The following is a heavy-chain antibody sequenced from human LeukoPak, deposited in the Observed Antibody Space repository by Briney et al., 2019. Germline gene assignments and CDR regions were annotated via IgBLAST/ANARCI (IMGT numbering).Heavy chain of an antibody. V-gene: IGHV3-74*01. CDR2: INSDGSST. J-gene: IGHJ6*02. Sequence: GGSLRLSCAASGFTFSSYWMHWVRQAPGKGLVWVSRINSDGSSTSYADSVRGRFTISRDNAKNTLYLQMNSLRAEDTAVYYCARNPGGDGDPYYYYGMDVWGQGTTVTVSS. D-gene: IGHD4-17*01. CDR3: ARNPGGDGDPYYYYGMDV. CDR1: GFTFSSYW.